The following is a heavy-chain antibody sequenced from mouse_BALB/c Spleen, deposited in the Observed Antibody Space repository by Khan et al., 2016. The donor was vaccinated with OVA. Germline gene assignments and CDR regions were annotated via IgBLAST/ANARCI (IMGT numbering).Heavy chain of an antibody. CDR2: IWGDGSK. D-gene: IGHD6-1*01. CDR3: AKFFCEGISNWYLDV. V-gene: IGHV2-3*01. Sequence: QVQLKESGPGLVAPSQSLSITCTVSGFSVSSYAISWVRQPPGKGLEWLGVIWGDGSKNYHSALRSRLSISKDNSKSQVFLQLNSLQTDDTATYFCAKFFCEGISNWYLDVWGAGTTVTVSS. CDR1: GFSVSSYA. J-gene: IGHJ1*01.